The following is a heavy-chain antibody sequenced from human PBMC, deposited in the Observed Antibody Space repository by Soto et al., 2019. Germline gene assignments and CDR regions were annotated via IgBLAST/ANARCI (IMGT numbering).Heavy chain of an antibody. Sequence: SETLSLTCTVSGGSISSGDYYWSWIRQPPGKGLEWIGYIYYSGSTYYNPSLKSRVTISVDTSKNQFSLKLSSVTAADTAVYYCASDSIGAATGYYSYGMDVWGQGPTVTAS. CDR1: GGSISSGDYY. D-gene: IGHD6-13*01. J-gene: IGHJ6*02. V-gene: IGHV4-30-4*01. CDR2: IYYSGST. CDR3: ASDSIGAATGYYSYGMDV.